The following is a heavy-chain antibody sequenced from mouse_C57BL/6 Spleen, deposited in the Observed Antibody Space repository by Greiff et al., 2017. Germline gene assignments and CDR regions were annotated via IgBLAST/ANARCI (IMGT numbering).Heavy chain of an antibody. J-gene: IGHJ4*01. CDR2: IWTGGGT. Sequence: VHLVESGPGLVAPSQSLSTTCTVSGFSLTSYAISWVRQPPGKGLEWLGVIWTGGGTNYNSARNSRLSISKDNSKSQVFLKMNSLQTDDTARYYCARNSGQLRNRDYYAMDYWGQGTSVTVSS. D-gene: IGHD3-2*02. CDR3: ARNSGQLRNRDYYAMDY. CDR1: GFSLTSYA. V-gene: IGHV2-9-1*01.